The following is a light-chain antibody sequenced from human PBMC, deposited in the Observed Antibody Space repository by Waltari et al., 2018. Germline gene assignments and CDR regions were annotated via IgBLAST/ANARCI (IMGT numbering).Light chain of an antibody. CDR2: RVS. CDR1: SSDVGCDNL. J-gene: IGLJ3*02. V-gene: IGLV2-8*01. Sequence: QSALTQLPSASGSPGQSVTMSCTGTSSDVGCDNLVSRYQQHPGKPPKLLIYRVSKRPSGVPDRFSGSKSGTTASLAVSGLQAEDEAEYFCTSHAGTNSVFGGGTKLTVL. CDR3: TSHAGTNSV.